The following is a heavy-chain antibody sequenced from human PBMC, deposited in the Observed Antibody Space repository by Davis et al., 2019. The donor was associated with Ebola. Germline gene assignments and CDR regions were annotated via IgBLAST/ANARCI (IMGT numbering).Heavy chain of an antibody. CDR3: ARDYYGSGSYYRGGSDYYYYGMDV. CDR1: GGSISSSSYY. Sequence: GSLRLSCTVSGGSISSSSYYWGWIRQPPGKGLEWIGSIYYSGSTYYNPSLKSRVTISVDTSKNQFSLKLSSVTAADTAVYYCARDYYGSGSYYRGGSDYYYYGMDVWGQGTTVTVSS. D-gene: IGHD3-10*01. J-gene: IGHJ6*02. CDR2: IYYSGST. V-gene: IGHV4-39*07.